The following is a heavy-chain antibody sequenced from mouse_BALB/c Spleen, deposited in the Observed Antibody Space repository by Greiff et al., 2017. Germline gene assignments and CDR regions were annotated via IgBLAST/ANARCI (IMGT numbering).Heavy chain of an antibody. Sequence: VQLQQPGAELVRPGASVKLSCKASGYTFTSYWINWVKQRPGQGLEWIGNIYPSDSYTNYNQKFKDKATLTVDKSSSTAYMQLSSPTSEDSAVYYCTRDRDYDGAWFAYWGQGTLVTVSA. D-gene: IGHD2-4*01. CDR2: IYPSDSYT. CDR1: GYTFTSYW. J-gene: IGHJ3*01. V-gene: IGHV1-69*02. CDR3: TRDRDYDGAWFAY.